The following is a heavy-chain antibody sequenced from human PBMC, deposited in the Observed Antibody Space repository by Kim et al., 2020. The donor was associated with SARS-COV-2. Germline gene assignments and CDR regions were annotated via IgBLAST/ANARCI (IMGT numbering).Heavy chain of an antibody. Sequence: SETLSITCTVSGGSISSSSYYWGWIRQPPGKGLEWIGSIYYSGSTYYNPSLKSRVTISVDTSKNQFSLKLSSVTAADTAVYYCAGLPITIFGVVTTYYFDYWGQGTLVTVSS. D-gene: IGHD3-3*01. V-gene: IGHV4-39*01. CDR3: AGLPITIFGVVTTYYFDY. J-gene: IGHJ4*02. CDR2: IYYSGST. CDR1: GGSISSSSYY.